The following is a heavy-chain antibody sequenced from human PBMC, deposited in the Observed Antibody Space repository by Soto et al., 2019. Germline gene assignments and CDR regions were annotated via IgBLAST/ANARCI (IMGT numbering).Heavy chain of an antibody. V-gene: IGHV3-30*18. CDR2: ISYDGTNK. CDR3: EKGGLRTFYYYHMDV. Sequence: QVQLVESGGGVVQPGTSLRLSCAASGFTFSKYGMHWVRQAPGKGLEWVAVISYDGTNKYYADSMQGRITISRDNSKNTVYLQMNSLRGEDTAVYYCEKGGLRTFYYYHMDVWGKGTTVTVSS. J-gene: IGHJ6*03. CDR1: GFTFSKYG. D-gene: IGHD2-21*01.